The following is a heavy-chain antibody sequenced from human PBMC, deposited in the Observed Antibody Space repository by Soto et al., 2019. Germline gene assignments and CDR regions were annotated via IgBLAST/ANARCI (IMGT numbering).Heavy chain of an antibody. CDR2: VNPNSGGT. CDR1: GYTFTSYG. V-gene: IGHV1-2*04. J-gene: IGHJ3*02. CDR3: ARDGRRGPINAFDI. D-gene: IGHD1-1*01. Sequence: ASVKVSCKASGYTFTSYGISWVRQAPGQGLEWMGWVNPNSGGTNYAQRFQGWATMTRDTSISTAYMELSRLRSDDTAVYYCARDGRRGPINAFDIWGQGTMVTVSS.